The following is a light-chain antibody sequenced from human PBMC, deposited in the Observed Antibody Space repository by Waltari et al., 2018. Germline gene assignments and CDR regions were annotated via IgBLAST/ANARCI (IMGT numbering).Light chain of an antibody. V-gene: IGKV3-11*01. CDR2: DAS. CDR1: QSIGSY. J-gene: IGKJ4*01. Sequence: EIVLTQSPVTLSLSPGDTAILSCRASQSIGSYLAWYQRNPGQAPRLLIYDASNRAAGIPPRFSGGGSGTDFTLTISGLEPEDFAVYYCQHRNTGLTFGGGTKVEIE. CDR3: QHRNTGLT.